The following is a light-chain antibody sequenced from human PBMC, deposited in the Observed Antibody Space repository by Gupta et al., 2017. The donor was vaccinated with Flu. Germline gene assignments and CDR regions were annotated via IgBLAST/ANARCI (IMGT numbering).Light chain of an antibody. V-gene: IGLV2-14*01. J-gene: IGLJ2*01. CDR3: SSETNTNNVVV. Sequence: NAINWTATSSAVGGDDYVYWYHHHQAQATGLMIFEVSSRHSGIADRFSGTKFGTTVALTIARLRAEDEAYYYCSSETNTNNVVVFGGGTKLTVL. CDR1: SSAVGGDDY. CDR2: EVS.